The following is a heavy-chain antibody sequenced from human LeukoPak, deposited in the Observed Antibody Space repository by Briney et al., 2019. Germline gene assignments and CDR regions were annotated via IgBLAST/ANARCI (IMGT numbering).Heavy chain of an antibody. Sequence: GASVKVSCKASGYTFTGCYMHWVRQAPGQGLEWMGWINPNSGGTNYAQKFQGRVAMTRDTSISTAYMELSSLRSEDTAVYYCARVDRGSWFDPWGQGTLVTVSS. CDR3: ARVDRGSWFDP. CDR1: GYTFTGCY. CDR2: INPNSGGT. V-gene: IGHV1-2*02. D-gene: IGHD3-10*01. J-gene: IGHJ5*02.